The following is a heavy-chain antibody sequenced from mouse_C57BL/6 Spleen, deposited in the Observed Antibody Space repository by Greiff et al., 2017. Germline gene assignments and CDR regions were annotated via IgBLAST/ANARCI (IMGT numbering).Heavy chain of an antibody. CDR1: GYTFTNYW. D-gene: IGHD2-3*01. CDR3: ARIYDGSRMDY. Sequence: QVQLQQSGAELVRPGTSVKMSCKASGYTFTNYWIGWAKQRPGHGLEWIGDIYPGGGYTNYNEKFKGKATLTADKSSSTAYMQFSSLTSEDSAIYYCARIYDGSRMDYWGQGTSVTVSS. J-gene: IGHJ4*01. V-gene: IGHV1-63*01. CDR2: IYPGGGYT.